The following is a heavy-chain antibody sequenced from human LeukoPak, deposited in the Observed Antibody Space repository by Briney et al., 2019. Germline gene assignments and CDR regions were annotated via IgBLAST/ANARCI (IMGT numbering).Heavy chain of an antibody. CDR2: IIPIFGTA. Sequence: SVKVSCKASGGTFSSYAISWVRQAPGQGLECMGGIIPIFGTANYAQKFQGRVTITADESTSTAYMELSSLRSEDTAVYYCARDFPRGPPDPTTVTTFDYWGQGTLVTVSS. CDR1: GGTFSSYA. CDR3: ARDFPRGPPDPTTVTTFDY. J-gene: IGHJ4*02. V-gene: IGHV1-69*13. D-gene: IGHD4-17*01.